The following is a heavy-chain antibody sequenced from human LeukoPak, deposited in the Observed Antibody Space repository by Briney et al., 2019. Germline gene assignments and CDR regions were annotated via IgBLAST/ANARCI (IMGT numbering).Heavy chain of an antibody. V-gene: IGHV4-59*01. D-gene: IGHD5-12*01. CDR3: ARGTSPSGYLFDY. CDR1: GGSISSYY. Sequence: SETLSLTCTVSGGSISSYYWSWIRQPPGKGLEWIGYIYYSGSTNYNPSLKSRVTISVDTSKNQFSLKLSSVTAADTAVYYCARGTSPSGYLFDYWGQGTLVTVSS. CDR2: IYYSGST. J-gene: IGHJ4*02.